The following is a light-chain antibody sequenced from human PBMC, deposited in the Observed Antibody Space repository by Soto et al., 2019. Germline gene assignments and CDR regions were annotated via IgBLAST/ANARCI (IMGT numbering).Light chain of an antibody. CDR3: HHYNNWPYT. CDR1: QYFVPH. J-gene: IGKJ2*01. V-gene: IGKV3-15*01. Sequence: EIVITQSTDTVSVSPGERPPLSRRHSQYFVPHLAWYQQKPGQAPILLISRASTRATGFPDRFSGSGSGTEFTLTISSLQSEDSAVYYCHHYNNWPYTFGPGTKLEIK. CDR2: RAS.